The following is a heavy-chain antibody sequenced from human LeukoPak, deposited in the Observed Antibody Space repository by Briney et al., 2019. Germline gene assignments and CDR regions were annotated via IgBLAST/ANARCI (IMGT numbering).Heavy chain of an antibody. J-gene: IGHJ4*02. V-gene: IGHV1-2*02. CDR3: ATGSSLDGSSGWPTHYY. CDR1: GYTFTGCY. D-gene: IGHD6-19*01. CDR2: INPDSGGT. Sequence: ASVKVSCKASGYTFTGCYMHWVQQAPGQGLGWMGWINPDSGGTHYAQKFQDRVTMTRDTSISTAYMELSSLRSDDTALYYCATGSSLDGSSGWPTHYYWGQGALVTVSS.